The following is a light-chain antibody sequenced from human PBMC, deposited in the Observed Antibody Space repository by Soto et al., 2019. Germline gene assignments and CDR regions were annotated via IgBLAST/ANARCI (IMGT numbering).Light chain of an antibody. CDR1: SSNIGSNA. V-gene: IGLV1-44*01. J-gene: IGLJ2*01. CDR3: ATWDDSMHGWL. CDR2: RHN. Sequence: QSVLTQPPSASGTPGQRVTISCSGRSSNIGSNAVNWYQQLPGTAPKLLIYRHNQRPSGVPDRFSGSKSGTSASLAISGLQSEDEGDYYCATWDDSMHGWLFGGGTKMTFL.